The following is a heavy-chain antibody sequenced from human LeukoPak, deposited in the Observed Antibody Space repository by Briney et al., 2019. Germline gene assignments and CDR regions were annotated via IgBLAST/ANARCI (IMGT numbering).Heavy chain of an antibody. J-gene: IGHJ4*02. CDR1: GGSISSGAYY. D-gene: IGHD6-13*01. V-gene: IGHV4-61*08. Sequence: PSQTLSLTCTVSGGSISSGAYYWSWIRQPPGKGLEWIGYIYYSGSTNYNPALKSRVTISVDTSKNQFSLKLSSVTAADTAVYYCARTTGYSSLWGQGTLVTVSS. CDR2: IYYSGST. CDR3: ARTTGYSSL.